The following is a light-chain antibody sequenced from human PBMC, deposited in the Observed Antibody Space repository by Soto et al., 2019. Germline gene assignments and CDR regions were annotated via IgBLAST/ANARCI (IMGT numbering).Light chain of an antibody. CDR2: DAS. Sequence: DIVLTQSPSTLSLSPVEIATLSCRASQSVSSYLAWYQQKPGQAPRLLIYDASNRATGIPARFSGSGSGTDFTLTISSLEPEDFAVYYCQQRSNWPRTFGQGTKVDIK. CDR1: QSVSSY. V-gene: IGKV3-11*01. CDR3: QQRSNWPRT. J-gene: IGKJ1*01.